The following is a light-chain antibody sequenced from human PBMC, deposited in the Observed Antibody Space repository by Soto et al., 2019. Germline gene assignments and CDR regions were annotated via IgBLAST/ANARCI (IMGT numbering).Light chain of an antibody. J-gene: IGKJ2*01. Sequence: DIQLTQSPSSLSASVGDRVTITCRASQSISSFLNWYQQKPGKAPKLLIYAASSLQSGVPSGFSGSGSGTDFTLTISSLQPEDFATYYCQQSYSTPPFTFGQGTKLESK. CDR3: QQSYSTPPFT. CDR2: AAS. CDR1: QSISSF. V-gene: IGKV1-39*01.